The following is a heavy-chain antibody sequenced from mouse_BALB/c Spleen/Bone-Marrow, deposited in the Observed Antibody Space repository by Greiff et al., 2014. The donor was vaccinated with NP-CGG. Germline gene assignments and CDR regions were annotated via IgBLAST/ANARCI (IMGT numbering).Heavy chain of an antibody. CDR2: IDPANGNT. CDR3: AAYYYGSSQFAY. V-gene: IGHV14-3*02. J-gene: IGHJ3*01. D-gene: IGHD1-1*01. Sequence: VHVKQSGAELVKPGASVKLSCTASGFNIKDTYMHWVKQRPEQGLGWIGRIDPANGNTKYDPKFQGKATITADTSSNTAYLQLSSLTSEDTAVYYCAAYYYGSSQFAYWGQGTLVTVSA. CDR1: GFNIKDTY.